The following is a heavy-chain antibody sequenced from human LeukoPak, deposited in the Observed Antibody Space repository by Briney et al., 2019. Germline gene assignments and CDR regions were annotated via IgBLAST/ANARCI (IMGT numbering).Heavy chain of an antibody. CDR3: ARGDILTGYYSNWYFDL. CDR2: INHSGST. CDR1: GGSFSGYY. J-gene: IGHJ2*01. V-gene: IGHV4-34*01. Sequence: SETLSLTCAVYGGSFSGYYWSRIRQPPGKGLEWIGEINHSGSTNYNPSLKSRVTISVDTSKNQFSLKLSSVTAADTAVYYCARGDILTGYYSNWYFDLWGRGTLATVSS. D-gene: IGHD3-9*01.